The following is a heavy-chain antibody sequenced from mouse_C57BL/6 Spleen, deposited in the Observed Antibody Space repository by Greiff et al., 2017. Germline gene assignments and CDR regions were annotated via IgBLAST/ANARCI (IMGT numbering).Heavy chain of an antibody. D-gene: IGHD1-1*01. Sequence: VQLQQSGPELVKPGASVKISCKASGYSFTGYYMNWVKQSPEKSLEWIGEINPSTGGTTYNQKFKAKATLTVDKSSSTAYMQLKSLTSEDSAVYYCARRGYYGSRGYWYFDVWGIGTTVTVSS. V-gene: IGHV1-42*01. CDR1: GYSFTGYY. CDR2: INPSTGGT. CDR3: ARRGYYGSRGYWYFDV. J-gene: IGHJ1*03.